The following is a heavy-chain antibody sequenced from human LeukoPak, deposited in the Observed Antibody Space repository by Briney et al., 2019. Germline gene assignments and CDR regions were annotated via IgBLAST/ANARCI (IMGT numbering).Heavy chain of an antibody. Sequence: ASVTVSCKASGYTFTVYYMHWVRQAPGQGLEWMGWINPNSGGTNYAQKFQGRVTMTRDTSISTAYMELSRLRSDDTAVYYCARGSIVVVTAIPYYFDYWGQGTLVTVSS. CDR1: GYTFTVYY. CDR3: ARGSIVVVTAIPYYFDY. V-gene: IGHV1-2*02. CDR2: INPNSGGT. J-gene: IGHJ4*02. D-gene: IGHD2-21*02.